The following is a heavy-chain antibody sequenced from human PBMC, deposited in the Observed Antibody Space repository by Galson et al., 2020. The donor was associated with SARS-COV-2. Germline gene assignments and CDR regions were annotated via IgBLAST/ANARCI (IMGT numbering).Heavy chain of an antibody. J-gene: IGHJ4*02. CDR2: IYWDDDK. Sequence: SGPTLVKPTQTLTLTCTFSGFSLSTSGVGVGWIRQPPGKALEWLALIYWDDDKRYSPSLKSRLTITKDTSKNQVVLTMTNMDPVDTATYYCAHMAITGGFGELMDPYYFDYWGQGTLVTVSS. CDR1: GFSLSTSGVG. CDR3: AHMAITGGFGELMDPYYFDY. V-gene: IGHV2-5*02. D-gene: IGHD3-10*01.